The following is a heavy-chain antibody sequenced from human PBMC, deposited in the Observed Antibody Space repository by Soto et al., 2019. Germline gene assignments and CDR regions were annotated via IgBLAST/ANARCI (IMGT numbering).Heavy chain of an antibody. CDR1: GGTFSSYA. CDR2: IIPIFGTA. D-gene: IGHD3-22*01. CDR3: ARISGGYFYDISGYYSLGAFDI. Sequence: SVKLSCKDSGGTFSSYAISWVRQAPGQGIERMGGIIPIFGTANYAQKFQGRVTITADESTSTAYMELSSLRSEDTAVYYCARISGGYFYDISGYYSLGAFDIWCQGTMVTVSS. J-gene: IGHJ3*02. V-gene: IGHV1-69*13.